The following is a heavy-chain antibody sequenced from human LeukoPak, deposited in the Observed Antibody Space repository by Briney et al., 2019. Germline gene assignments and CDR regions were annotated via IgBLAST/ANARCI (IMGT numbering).Heavy chain of an antibody. Sequence: GGTLRLSCAASGFTFSSYGMHWVRQAPGKGLEWVAFIRYDGSNKYYADSVKGRFTISRDNAKNSLYLQMNSLRAEDTAVYYCARELNDYVWGSYRTFDYWGQGTLVTVSS. CDR2: IRYDGSNK. CDR3: ARELNDYVWGSYRTFDY. V-gene: IGHV3-30*02. J-gene: IGHJ4*02. CDR1: GFTFSSYG. D-gene: IGHD3-16*02.